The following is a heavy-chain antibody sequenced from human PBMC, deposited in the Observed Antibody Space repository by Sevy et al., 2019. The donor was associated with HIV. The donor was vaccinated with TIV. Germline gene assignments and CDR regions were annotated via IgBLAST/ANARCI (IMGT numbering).Heavy chain of an antibody. CDR2: IKSKTDGGTT. CDR1: GFTFSNAW. V-gene: IGHV3-15*01. Sequence: GGSLRLSCAASGFTFSNAWMSWVRQAPGKGLEWVGRIKSKTDGGTTDYAAPVNSRFTISRDDSRNTLYLQMNSLKTEDTAVYYCTTEGAEPYYYGMDVWGQGTTVTVSS. CDR3: TTEGAEPYYYGMDV. J-gene: IGHJ6*02.